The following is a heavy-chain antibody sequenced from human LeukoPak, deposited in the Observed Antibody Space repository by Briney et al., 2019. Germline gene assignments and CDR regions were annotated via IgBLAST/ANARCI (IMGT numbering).Heavy chain of an antibody. V-gene: IGHV4-59*08. CDR2: IYYSGST. D-gene: IGHD3-22*01. CDR1: GGSISSFY. J-gene: IGHJ4*02. Sequence: SETLSLTCTLSGGSISSFYWSWIRQPPGKGLEWIGYIYYSGSTNYNPSLKSRVTISVDTSKNQFSLKLSSVTAADTAVYYCARRSEDSSGYYMDYWGQGTLVTVSS. CDR3: ARRSEDSSGYYMDY.